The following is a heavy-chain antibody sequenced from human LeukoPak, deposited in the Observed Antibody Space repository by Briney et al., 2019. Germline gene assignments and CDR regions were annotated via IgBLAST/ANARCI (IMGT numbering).Heavy chain of an antibody. D-gene: IGHD3-22*01. Sequence: SETLSLTCAVYGGSFSGYYWSWIRQPPGKGLEWIGEINHSGSTNYNPSLKSRVTISIDTSKNQFSLKLSSVTAADTAVYYCASTVISGYRIDYWGQGTLVTVSS. CDR1: GGSFSGYY. J-gene: IGHJ4*02. CDR3: ASTVISGYRIDY. CDR2: INHSGST. V-gene: IGHV4-34*01.